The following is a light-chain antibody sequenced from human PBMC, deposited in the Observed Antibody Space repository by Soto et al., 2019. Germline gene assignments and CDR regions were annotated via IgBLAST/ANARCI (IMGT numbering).Light chain of an antibody. Sequence: EIVLTQSPATLSLSPGERATLSCRASQSVSSYLAWYQQKPGQAPXXLXYDASNRATGIPARFSGSGSGTDFTLTISSLEPEDFAVYYCQQRSNWPPEITFGQGTRLEIK. J-gene: IGKJ5*01. V-gene: IGKV3-11*01. CDR2: DAS. CDR1: QSVSSY. CDR3: QQRSNWPPEIT.